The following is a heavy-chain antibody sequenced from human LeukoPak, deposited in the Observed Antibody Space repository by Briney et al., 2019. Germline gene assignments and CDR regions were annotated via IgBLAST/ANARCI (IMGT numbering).Heavy chain of an antibody. D-gene: IGHD2-15*01. CDR3: ARDNLAAIAGWGLDY. CDR1: GYTFTSYG. V-gene: IGHV1-18*03. J-gene: IGHJ4*02. Sequence: GASVKVSCKASGYTFTSYGISWVRQAPGQGLEWMGWISACNGNTYYAPNLQGRVTMTTDTSTSTAYMELRSLRSDDMAVYYCARDNLAAIAGWGLDYWGQGTLVTVSS. CDR2: ISACNGNT.